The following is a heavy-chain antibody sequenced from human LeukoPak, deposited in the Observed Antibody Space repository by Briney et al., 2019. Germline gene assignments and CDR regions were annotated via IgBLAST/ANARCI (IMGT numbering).Heavy chain of an antibody. V-gene: IGHV1-46*01. J-gene: IGHJ4*02. CDR1: GYTFTSYY. D-gene: IGHD3-10*01. CDR3: ARSVRGVIIDEYYFDY. Sequence: ASVKVSCKASGYTFTSYYMHWVRRAPGQGLEWMGIINPSGGSTSYAQKFQGRVTMTRDTSTGTVYMELSSLRSEDTAVYYCARSVRGVIIDEYYFDYWGQGTLVTVSS. CDR2: INPSGGST.